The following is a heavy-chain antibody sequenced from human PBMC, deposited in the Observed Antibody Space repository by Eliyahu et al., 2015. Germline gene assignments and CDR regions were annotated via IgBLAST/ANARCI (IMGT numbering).Heavy chain of an antibody. CDR3: ARGVVISK. V-gene: IGHV3-48*03. D-gene: IGHD3-22*01. J-gene: IGHJ4*02. CDR1: GXXFSXXE. Sequence: EVQLVESGGGLVQPGGSXRXSXAAXGXXFSXXEMNWXRQAPGKGLEWVSXISSSGSTIYYADSVKGRFTISRDNAKNSLYLQMNSLRAEDTAVYYCARGVVISKWGQGTLVTVSS. CDR2: ISSSGSTI.